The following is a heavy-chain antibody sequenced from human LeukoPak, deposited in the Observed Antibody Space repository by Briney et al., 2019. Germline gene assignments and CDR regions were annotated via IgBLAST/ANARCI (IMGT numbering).Heavy chain of an antibody. CDR2: INHNGNVN. V-gene: IGHV3-7*03. J-gene: IGHJ4*02. Sequence: GGSLRLSCAASGYTFSSYWMNWARQAPGKGLEWVASINHNGNVNYYVDSVKGRFTISRDNAKNSLYLQMNSLRAEDTALYYCAKEGSGYDFDYWGQGTLVTVSS. D-gene: IGHD3-3*01. CDR3: AKEGSGYDFDY. CDR1: GYTFSSYW.